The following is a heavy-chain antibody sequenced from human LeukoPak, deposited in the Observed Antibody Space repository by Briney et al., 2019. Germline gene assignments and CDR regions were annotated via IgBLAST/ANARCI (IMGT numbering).Heavy chain of an antibody. Sequence: SETLSLTCAVYGGSFSGYYRSWIRQPPGKGLEWIGEINHSGSTNYNPSLKSRVTISVDTSKNQFSLKLSSVTAADTAVYYCARGPNYGDYGPPDYWGQGTLVTVSS. CDR1: GGSFSGYY. CDR2: INHSGST. D-gene: IGHD4-17*01. J-gene: IGHJ4*02. CDR3: ARGPNYGDYGPPDY. V-gene: IGHV4-34*01.